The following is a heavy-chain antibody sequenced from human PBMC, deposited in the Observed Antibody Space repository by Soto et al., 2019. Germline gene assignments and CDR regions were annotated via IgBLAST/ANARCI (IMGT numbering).Heavy chain of an antibody. D-gene: IGHD5-12*01. CDR1: GGTFSSYA. CDR2: IVPIVSTT. J-gene: IGHJ4*02. V-gene: IGHV1-69*12. CDR3: VRVVAIPGYPDH. Sequence: QVQLVQSGAEVRQPASSVKVSCKTSGGTFSSYAISWVRQAPGQGLEWMGGIVPIVSTTTYAQKFQGRVTITADEATSTAYMQLSMLRSDDTAVYYCVRVVAIPGYPDHWGQGTLVTVSS.